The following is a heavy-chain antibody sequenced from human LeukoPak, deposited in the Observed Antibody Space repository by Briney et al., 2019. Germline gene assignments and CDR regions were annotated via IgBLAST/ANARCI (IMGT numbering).Heavy chain of an antibody. CDR3: ARGGATMVRGAHGY. V-gene: IGHV4-34*01. Sequence: SETLSLTCAVYGGSFSGYYWNWIRQPPGKGLEWIGEINHSGSTNYNPSLKSRVTISVDTSKNQFSLKLSSVTAADTAVYYCARGGATMVRGAHGYWGQGTLVTVSS. CDR2: INHSGST. CDR1: GGSFSGYY. J-gene: IGHJ4*02. D-gene: IGHD3-10*01.